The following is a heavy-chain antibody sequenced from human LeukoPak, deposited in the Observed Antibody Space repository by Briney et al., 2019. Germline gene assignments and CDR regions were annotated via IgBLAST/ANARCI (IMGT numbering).Heavy chain of an antibody. CDR3: AATYFDY. Sequence: RGSLTLSCAASGFTVSSNYMIWVRQAPAKGLEWVSVLYSGGSTYYADSVKGRFTISRDNSKNTLYLQMNSLRAEDTAVYYCAATYFDYWGQGTLVTVSS. J-gene: IGHJ4*02. CDR1: GFTVSSNY. D-gene: IGHD2-15*01. CDR2: LYSGGST. V-gene: IGHV3-66*02.